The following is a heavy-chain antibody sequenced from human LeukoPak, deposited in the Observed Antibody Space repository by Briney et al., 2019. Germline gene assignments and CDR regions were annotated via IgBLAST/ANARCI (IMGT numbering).Heavy chain of an antibody. D-gene: IGHD1-26*01. J-gene: IGHJ4*02. CDR1: GYTFTSYG. Sequence: GASVRVSCKASGYTFTSYGISWVRQAPGQGLEWMGWISAYNGNTNYAQKLQGRVTMTTDTSTSTAYMELSSLRSEDTAVYYCARVGRGYYFDYWGQGTLVTVSS. V-gene: IGHV1-18*01. CDR2: ISAYNGNT. CDR3: ARVGRGYYFDY.